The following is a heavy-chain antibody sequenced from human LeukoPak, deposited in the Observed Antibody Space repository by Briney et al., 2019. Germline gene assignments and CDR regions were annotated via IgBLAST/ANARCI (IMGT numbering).Heavy chain of an antibody. J-gene: IGHJ3*01. V-gene: IGHV3-49*04. CDR3: ARGGDFGVPAPLGIDAFDF. D-gene: IGHD2-2*01. CDR1: GFNFRDYA. Sequence: GRSLRLSCTTSGFNFRDYASSWVRQAPGKGLEWVGFIRSRAYAETTEYAASVKGRFTISKDYSKTIAYLQMNSLKTEDTAVYYCARGGDFGVPAPLGIDAFDFWGQGTMVTVSS. CDR2: IRSRAYAETT.